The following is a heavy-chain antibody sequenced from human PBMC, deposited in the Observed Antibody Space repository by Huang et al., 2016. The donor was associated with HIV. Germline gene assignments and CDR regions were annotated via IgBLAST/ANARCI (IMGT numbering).Heavy chain of an antibody. V-gene: IGHV4-34*01. CDR1: GGSFSGYY. CDR3: ARGQGGYYYYMDV. CDR2: INHSGRT. J-gene: IGHJ6*03. Sequence: QVQLQQWGAGLLRPSETLSLTCAVYGGSFSGYYGTWVRQPPGKGREWIGEINHSGRTNYNPALKSRGNSSVDTSRNQFSLTLTSVTAADTAVYYCARGQGGYYYYMDVWGKGTTVTVSS.